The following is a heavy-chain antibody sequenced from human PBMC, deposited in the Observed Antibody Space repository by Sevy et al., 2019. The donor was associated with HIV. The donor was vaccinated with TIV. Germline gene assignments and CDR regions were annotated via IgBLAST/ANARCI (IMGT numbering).Heavy chain of an antibody. CDR3: AGENAWGRGYS. D-gene: IGHD1-26*01. CDR2: IYYNGHI. Sequence: SETLSLTCTVSGGSITSLYWNWIRQPPGKGLEWIANIYYNGHINYNPSLKSRVTLSLDKSKNQFSLSLSSVTAADTARYYCAGENAWGRGYSWGQGTLVTVSS. V-gene: IGHV4-59*08. CDR1: GGSITSLY. J-gene: IGHJ4*02.